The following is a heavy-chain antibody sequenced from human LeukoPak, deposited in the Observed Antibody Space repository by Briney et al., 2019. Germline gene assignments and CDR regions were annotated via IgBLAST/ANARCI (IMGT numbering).Heavy chain of an antibody. J-gene: IGHJ4*02. CDR2: ISDSGGST. CDR1: GFTLSNYA. Sequence: GGSLRLSCAASGFTLSNYAMSWVRQAPGQGLEWVSTISDSGGSTYYADSVKGRFTLSRDNSKSTLSLQMNSLRADDTAVYYCATQNFDYWGQGTLVTVSS. CDR3: ATQNFDY. V-gene: IGHV3-23*01.